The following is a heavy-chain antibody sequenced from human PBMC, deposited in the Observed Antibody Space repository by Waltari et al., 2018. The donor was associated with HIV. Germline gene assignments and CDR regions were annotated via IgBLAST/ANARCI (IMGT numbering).Heavy chain of an antibody. V-gene: IGHV1-69*01. Sequence: QVQLVQSGAEVKKPGSSVKVSCKASGGTFRSYAISWVRQAPGQGLEWMGGIIPICGTANYAQKFQGRVTITADESTSTAYMELSSLRSEDTAVYYCAIFRRDYYDSSYGAFDIWGQGTMVTVSS. CDR1: GGTFRSYA. CDR3: AIFRRDYYDSSYGAFDI. J-gene: IGHJ3*02. D-gene: IGHD3-22*01. CDR2: IIPICGTA.